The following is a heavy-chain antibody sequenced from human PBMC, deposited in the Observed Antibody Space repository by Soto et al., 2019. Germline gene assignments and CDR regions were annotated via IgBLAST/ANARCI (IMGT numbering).Heavy chain of an antibody. CDR2: INSDGSST. J-gene: IGHJ5*02. CDR1: GFTFSNAW. Sequence: GGSLRLSCAASGFTFSNAWMSWVRQAPGKGLVWVSRINSDGSSTSYADSVKGRFTISRDNAKNTLYLQMNSLRAEDTAVYYWARDFWSGYYVYNWFDPWGQGTRVTVSS. D-gene: IGHD3-3*01. CDR3: ARDFWSGYYVYNWFDP. V-gene: IGHV3-74*01.